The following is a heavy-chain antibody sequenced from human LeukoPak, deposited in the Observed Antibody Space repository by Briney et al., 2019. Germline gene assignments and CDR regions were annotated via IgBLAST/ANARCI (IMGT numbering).Heavy chain of an antibody. V-gene: IGHV3-30*18. CDR3: AKDPSLRTTLPL. J-gene: IGHJ4*02. Sequence: PGGSLRLSCAASGFIFVNYGMHWVRQAPGKGLEWVALISHDGANTYYADSVKGRFTISRDDSKNALYLQMNSLRAEDTALYFCAKDPSLRTTLPLWGQGTLVTVSS. CDR1: GFIFVNYG. CDR2: ISHDGANT. D-gene: IGHD1-1*01.